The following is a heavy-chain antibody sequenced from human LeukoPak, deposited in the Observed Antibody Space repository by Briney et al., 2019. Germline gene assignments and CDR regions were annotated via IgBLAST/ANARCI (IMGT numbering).Heavy chain of an antibody. Sequence: GGSLRLSCAASGFTFSSTWMHWVRHAPGKGLVWLSRINSDGSSAIYADSVRGRFTTSRDNAKNTLYLQMNSLRADDTAVYFCTGSGITSYWGQGTLVTVPS. CDR1: GFTFSSTW. CDR3: TGSGITSY. V-gene: IGHV3-74*01. CDR2: INSDGSSA. D-gene: IGHD3-16*01. J-gene: IGHJ4*02.